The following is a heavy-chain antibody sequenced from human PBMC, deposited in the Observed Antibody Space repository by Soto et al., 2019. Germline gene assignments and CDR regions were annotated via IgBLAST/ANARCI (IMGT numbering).Heavy chain of an antibody. V-gene: IGHV4-59*08. Sequence: SETLSLTCTVSGGSISSYYWSWIRQPPGKGLEWIGYIYYSGSTNYNPSLKSRVTISVDTSKNQFSLKLSSVTAADTAVYYCASRRNYYDSSSQDYWGQATLVTVSS. CDR3: ASRRNYYDSSSQDY. J-gene: IGHJ4*02. CDR2: IYYSGST. CDR1: GGSISSYY. D-gene: IGHD3-22*01.